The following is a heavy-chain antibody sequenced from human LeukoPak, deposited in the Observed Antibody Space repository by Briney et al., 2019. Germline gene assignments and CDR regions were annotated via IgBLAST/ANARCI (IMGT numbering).Heavy chain of an antibody. D-gene: IGHD4-17*01. Sequence: GRSLRLSCTASGFTFGDYAMSWVRQAPGKGLEWVGFIRSKAYGGTTEYAASVKGRFTISRDDSKSIAYLQMNSLKTEDTAVYYCTRGDAYGDYVYYWGQGTLVTVSS. J-gene: IGHJ4*02. CDR1: GFTFGDYA. CDR2: IRSKAYGGTT. V-gene: IGHV3-49*04. CDR3: TRGDAYGDYVYY.